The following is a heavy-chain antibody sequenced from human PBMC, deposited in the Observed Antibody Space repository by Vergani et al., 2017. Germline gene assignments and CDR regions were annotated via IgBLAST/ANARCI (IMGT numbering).Heavy chain of an antibody. CDR3: ARMDLDCSSTSCYFDY. J-gene: IGHJ4*02. D-gene: IGHD2-2*01. Sequence: QVQLVQSGAEVMKPGASVKVSCKASGGTFSSYAISWVRQAPGQGLEWMGRIIPILGIANYAQKFQGSVTITADKSTSTAYMELSSLRSEDTAVYYCARMDLDCSSTSCYFDYWGQGTLVTVSS. CDR2: IIPILGIA. V-gene: IGHV1-69*09. CDR1: GGTFSSYA.